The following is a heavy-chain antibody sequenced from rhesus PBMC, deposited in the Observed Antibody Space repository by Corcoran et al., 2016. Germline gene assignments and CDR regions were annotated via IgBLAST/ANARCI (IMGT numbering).Heavy chain of an antibody. V-gene: IGHV4-143*01. J-gene: IGHJ6*01. D-gene: IGHD2-39*02. CDR1: GGSFPGYHN. CDR2: VYGNRAST. CDR3: ARQGYTDHLGGLDS. Sequence: QVQLQESGPGLVKPSETLSLPCTASGGSFPGYHNWNWIRLAPGKGLERVGAVYGNRASTNYNPSLKSRVTISKDTSKNHFSLRLTSVTAADTAVYYCARQGYTDHLGGLDSWGQGVVVTVSS.